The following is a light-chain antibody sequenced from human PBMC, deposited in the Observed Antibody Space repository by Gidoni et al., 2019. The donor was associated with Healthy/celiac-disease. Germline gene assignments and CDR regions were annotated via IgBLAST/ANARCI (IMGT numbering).Light chain of an antibody. CDR1: SRDVGSYNL. J-gene: IGLJ1*01. Sequence: QSDLTQPASVSGSPGQSITISCTGTSRDVGSYNLVSWYQQHPGKAPKLMIYEGSKRPSGVSNRFSGSKSGNTASLTISGLQAEDEADYYCCSYAGSSTYVFGTGTKVTVL. V-gene: IGLV2-23*01. CDR2: EGS. CDR3: CSYAGSSTYV.